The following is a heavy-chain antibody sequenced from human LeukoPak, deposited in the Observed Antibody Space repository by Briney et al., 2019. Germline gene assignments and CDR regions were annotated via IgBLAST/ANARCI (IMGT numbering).Heavy chain of an antibody. D-gene: IGHD4-17*01. CDR1: GGSISSYY. Sequence: SETLSLTCTVSGGSISSYYWSWIRQPPGKGLEWIGYIYYSGSTNYNPSLKSRVTISVDTPKNQFSLKLSSVTAADTAVYYCARSSYGDLYYYWGQGTLVTVSS. CDR2: IYYSGST. CDR3: ARSSYGDLYYY. J-gene: IGHJ4*02. V-gene: IGHV4-59*08.